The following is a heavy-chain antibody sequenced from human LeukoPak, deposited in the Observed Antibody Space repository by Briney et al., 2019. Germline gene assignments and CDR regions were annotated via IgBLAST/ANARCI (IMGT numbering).Heavy chain of an antibody. Sequence: SETLSLTCAVYGGSFSGYYWSWIRQPPGKGLEWIGEINHSGSTNYNPSLKSRVTISVDTSKNQFSLKLSSVTAADTAVYYCVRSIWLGYYMDVWGKGTTVTVSS. CDR2: INHSGST. V-gene: IGHV4-34*01. CDR1: GGSFSGYY. D-gene: IGHD3-10*01. J-gene: IGHJ6*03. CDR3: VRSIWLGYYMDV.